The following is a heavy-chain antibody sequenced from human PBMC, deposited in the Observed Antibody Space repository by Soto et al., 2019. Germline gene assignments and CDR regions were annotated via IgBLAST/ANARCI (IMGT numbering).Heavy chain of an antibody. V-gene: IGHV4-31*03. J-gene: IGHJ6*03. D-gene: IGHD3-10*01. CDR2: IYYSGST. CDR3: ARENPGSGSYRHYYYMDV. Sequence: PSETLSLTCTVSGGSISSGVYYWSWIRQHPGKGLEWIGYIYYSGSTYYNPSLKSRVTISVDTSKNQFSLKLSSVTAADTAVYYCARENPGSGSYRHYYYMDVWGKGTTVTVSS. CDR1: GGSISSGVYY.